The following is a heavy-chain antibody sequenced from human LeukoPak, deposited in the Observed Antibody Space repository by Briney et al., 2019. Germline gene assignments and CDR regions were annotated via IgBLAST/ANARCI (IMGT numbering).Heavy chain of an antibody. J-gene: IGHJ4*02. CDR2: ISSSSSTI. V-gene: IGHV3-48*02. D-gene: IGHD6-19*01. CDR1: GFTFSSYS. CDR3: AMSPQWLGTPLDY. Sequence: GGSLRLSCAASGFTFSSYSMNWVRQAPGKGLEWVSYISSSSSTIYYADSVKGRFTISRDNAKNSLYLQMNSLRDEDTAVYYCAMSPQWLGTPLDYWGQGTLVTVSS.